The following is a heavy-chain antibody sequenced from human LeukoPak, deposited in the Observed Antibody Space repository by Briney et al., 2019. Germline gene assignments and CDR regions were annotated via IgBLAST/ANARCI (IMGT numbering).Heavy chain of an antibody. CDR1: GFTFSSYS. J-gene: IGHJ3*02. D-gene: IGHD4-17*01. CDR2: ISSSSSTI. CDR3: ARDRLRVFDI. V-gene: IGHV3-48*01. Sequence: GGSLRLSCAASGFTFSSYSMNWVRQAPGKGLEWVSYISSSSSTIYYADSVKGRFTISRDNAKNSLYLQMNSLRAEDTAVYYCARDRLRVFDIWGQGTMVTVSS.